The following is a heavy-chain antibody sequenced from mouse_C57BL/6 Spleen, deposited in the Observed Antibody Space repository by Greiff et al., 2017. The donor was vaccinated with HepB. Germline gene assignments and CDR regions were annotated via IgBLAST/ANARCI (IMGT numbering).Heavy chain of an antibody. CDR3: AKNYGNYWYFDV. J-gene: IGHJ1*03. Sequence: EVKLVESGGGLVKPGGSLKLSCAASGFTFSDYGMHWVRQAPEKGLEWVAYISSGSSTIYYADTVKGRFTLSRDNAKNTLFLQMTSLRSEDTAMYYCAKNYGNYWYFDVWGTGTTVTVSS. CDR1: GFTFSDYG. V-gene: IGHV5-17*01. D-gene: IGHD2-1*01. CDR2: ISSGSSTI.